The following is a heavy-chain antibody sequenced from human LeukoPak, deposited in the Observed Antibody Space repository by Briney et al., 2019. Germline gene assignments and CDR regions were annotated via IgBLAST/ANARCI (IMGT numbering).Heavy chain of an antibody. V-gene: IGHV3-66*01. J-gene: IGHJ6*02. CDR3: ARSTPPGIAAAGPLDGMDV. D-gene: IGHD6-13*01. CDR1: GFTISSNY. CDR2: ISSSDST. Sequence: GGSLRLSCAASGFTISSNYMSWVRQAPGKGLEWVSLISSSDSTYFADSVKGRFTISRDNSKNTLYLQMNSLRAEDTAVYYCARSTPPGIAAAGPLDGMDVWGQGTTVTVSS.